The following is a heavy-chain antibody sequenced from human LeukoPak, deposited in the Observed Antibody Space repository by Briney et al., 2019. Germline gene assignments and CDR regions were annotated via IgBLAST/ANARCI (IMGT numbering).Heavy chain of an antibody. J-gene: IGHJ3*02. D-gene: IGHD6-13*01. Sequence: SQTLSLTCTVSGGSISNTDYYWSWIRQPPGKGLEWVGSAPYTGRSSNNPSLKSRLTIFVDTSKNQLSLRLTSVTAADTAVYYCARHAAAGTFAFDIWGQGTMVTVSS. CDR3: ARHAAAGTFAFDI. V-gene: IGHV4-39*01. CDR1: GGSISNTDYY. CDR2: APYTGRS.